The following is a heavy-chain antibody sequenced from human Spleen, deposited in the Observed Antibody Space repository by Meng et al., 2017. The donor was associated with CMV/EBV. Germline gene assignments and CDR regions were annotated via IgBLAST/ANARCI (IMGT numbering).Heavy chain of an antibody. CDR2: ISWNSGSI. V-gene: IGHV3-9*01. CDR1: GFTYDDYA. Sequence: GGSLRLSCAASGFTYDDYAMHWVRQPPGKGLEWVSGISWNSGSIGYGDSVKGRFTISRDNAKNSLYLQMNSLRAEDTALYYCAKARGYGDYSVTPKYGMDVWGQGTTVTVSS. D-gene: IGHD4-17*01. CDR3: AKARGYGDYSVTPKYGMDV. J-gene: IGHJ6*02.